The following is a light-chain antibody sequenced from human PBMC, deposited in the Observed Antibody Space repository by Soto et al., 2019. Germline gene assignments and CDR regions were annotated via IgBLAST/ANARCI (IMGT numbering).Light chain of an antibody. CDR1: EDSTNY. V-gene: IGKV1-16*01. J-gene: IGKJ1*01. CDR2: AAS. CDR3: QQYKTYPRT. Sequence: DTQMTQSPASLSASIGESVTITCRASEDSTNYVAWIQQRPGKAPKSLIYAASRLQSGVPSRFRGSGSGTDFRLTISSLQPGDSATYYCQQYKTYPRTFGQGTTVEI.